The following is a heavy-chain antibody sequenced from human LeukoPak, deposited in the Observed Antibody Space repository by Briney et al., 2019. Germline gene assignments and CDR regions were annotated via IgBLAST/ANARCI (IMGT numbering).Heavy chain of an antibody. CDR2: MNLKSGYT. CDR3: ARVAGSIDY. Sequence: ASVRVSSTASGYTFTTYDINWVRQASGQGLEWMGWMNLKSGYTGYAQKFQGRVTITRDTSTSTVYMELSSLRSEDTAVYYCARVAGSIDYWGQGTLVTVSS. D-gene: IGHD1-26*01. CDR1: GYTFTTYD. V-gene: IGHV1-8*03. J-gene: IGHJ4*02.